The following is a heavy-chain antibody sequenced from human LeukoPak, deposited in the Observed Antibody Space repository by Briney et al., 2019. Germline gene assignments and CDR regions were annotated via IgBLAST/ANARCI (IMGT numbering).Heavy chain of an antibody. Sequence: GGSLRLSCAASGFTFSDYSMNWVRQAPGKGLEWISYISSSSRTICYADSVKGRFTISRDNAKNSLYLQMNSLRDEDTAVYYCANLLRWEPYWGQGTLVTVSS. D-gene: IGHD4-23*01. J-gene: IGHJ4*02. CDR1: GFTFSDYS. V-gene: IGHV3-48*02. CDR3: ANLLRWEPY. CDR2: ISSSSRTI.